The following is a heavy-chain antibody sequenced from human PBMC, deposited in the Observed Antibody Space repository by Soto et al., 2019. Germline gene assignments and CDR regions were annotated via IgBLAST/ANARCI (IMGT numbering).Heavy chain of an antibody. J-gene: IGHJ5*02. V-gene: IGHV4-4*07. Sequence: SETLSLTCTVSGASISGFYWSWIRKSAGKGPELIGRIYATGTTDYNPSLKSRVMMSVDTSKKQFPLKLRSVTAADMAVYYCVRDGTKTLRDWFDPWGQGISVTVSS. D-gene: IGHD1-1*01. CDR1: GASISGFY. CDR3: VRDGTKTLRDWFDP. CDR2: IYATGTT.